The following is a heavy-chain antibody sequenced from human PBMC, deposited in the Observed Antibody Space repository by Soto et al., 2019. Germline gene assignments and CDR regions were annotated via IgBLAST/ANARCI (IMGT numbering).Heavy chain of an antibody. J-gene: IGHJ4*02. CDR2: INTYDGDT. CDR1: GYTFTSYG. Sequence: QVQLVQSGAEVKEPGASVKVSCKASGYTFTSYGITWVRQAPGQGLEWMGWINTYDGDTKYAQKLQGRVTMATDTATSTAYMELRSLRPDDTAMYYWARDDWVRSSCYIANWGQGTLVTVSS. D-gene: IGHD3-22*01. V-gene: IGHV1-18*01. CDR3: ARDDWVRSSCYIAN.